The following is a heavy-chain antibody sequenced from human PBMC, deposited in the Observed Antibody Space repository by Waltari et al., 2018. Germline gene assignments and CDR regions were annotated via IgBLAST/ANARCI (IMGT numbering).Heavy chain of an antibody. J-gene: IGHJ3*01. D-gene: IGHD5-12*01. CDR3: ATYIGASIGTAAFDV. CDR2: ISYNGAT. Sequence: GWIRRPPGQGLEWIGTISYNGATYSSPSLRGRVTVSRDTSMNQLSLKLGSVTAADTAVYYCATYIGASIGTAAFDVWGQGTMVTVSS. V-gene: IGHV4-39*01.